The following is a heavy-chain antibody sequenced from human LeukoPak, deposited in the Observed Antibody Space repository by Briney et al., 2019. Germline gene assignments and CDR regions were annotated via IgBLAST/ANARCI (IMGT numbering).Heavy chain of an antibody. CDR2: IHTTEST. CDR3: ARHSFENLLWLRLGYLGS. D-gene: IGHD2-15*01. J-gene: IGHJ4*02. CDR1: GDSISGYY. Sequence: SETLSLTCTVSGDSISGYYWNWIRQTPGKGLEWIGNIHTTESTRYNPSLKDRALLSLDSSRNQVTLSLTSVTAADTAAYFCARHSFENLLWLRLGYLGSWGQGVLVTVAS. V-gene: IGHV4-4*09.